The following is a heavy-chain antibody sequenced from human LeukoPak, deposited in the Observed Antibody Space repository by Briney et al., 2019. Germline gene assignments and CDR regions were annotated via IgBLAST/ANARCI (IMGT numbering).Heavy chain of an antibody. CDR1: GFTLSSYW. V-gene: IGHV3-7*01. J-gene: IGHJ3*01. D-gene: IGHD2-8*01. Sequence: GGSLRLSCAASGFTLSSYWMTWIRQAPGKGLEWVANIRQDGNLKYYVDSVKGRFTVSRDDATKSLYLQMNNLRAEDTAVYYCARDLDINENNGVFDANDVWGQGTMVTVSS. CDR3: ARDLDINENNGVFDANDV. CDR2: IRQDGNLK.